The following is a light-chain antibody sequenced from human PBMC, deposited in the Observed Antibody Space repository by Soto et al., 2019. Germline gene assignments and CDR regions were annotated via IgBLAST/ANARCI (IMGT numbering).Light chain of an antibody. J-gene: IGLJ3*02. CDR2: EVS. Sequence: QSALTEPASVSGSPQKSITISCTGTSSDVGGYNYVSWYQQHPGKAPKLMIYEVSNRPSGVSNRFSGSKSGNTASLTISGLQADDEADYYCSSYTSSSTRVFGGGTKVTVL. CDR3: SSYTSSSTRV. CDR1: SSDVGGYNY. V-gene: IGLV2-14*01.